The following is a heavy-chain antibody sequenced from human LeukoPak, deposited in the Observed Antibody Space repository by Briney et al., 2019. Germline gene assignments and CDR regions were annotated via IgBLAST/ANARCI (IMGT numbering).Heavy chain of an antibody. D-gene: IGHD5-24*01. V-gene: IGHV3-21*01. J-gene: IGHJ4*02. CDR2: ITNSSLYI. CDR1: GPILSSYS. Sequence: GGSLRLSCTPSGPILSSYSMTWVRQAPGRVLEWVSSITNSSLYIYYGDSVTGRFTISRDNARNSLYLQMNSLRAEDTAVYYCAREGDGYNSPIDSWGQGTLVTVSS. CDR3: AREGDGYNSPIDS.